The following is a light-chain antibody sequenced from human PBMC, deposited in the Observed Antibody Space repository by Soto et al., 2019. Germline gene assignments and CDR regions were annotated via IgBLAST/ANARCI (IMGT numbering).Light chain of an antibody. Sequence: EVVLTQSPATLSLSPGERATLSCRASKNARTFLDWYQQKPGQAPRLLIYGASNRATGIPARLSGSGSGTDFTLTISSLEPEDFAVYYCQQHSHWPPWTFGQGTRVEI. CDR2: GAS. CDR3: QQHSHWPPWT. CDR1: KNARTF. J-gene: IGKJ1*01. V-gene: IGKV3-11*01.